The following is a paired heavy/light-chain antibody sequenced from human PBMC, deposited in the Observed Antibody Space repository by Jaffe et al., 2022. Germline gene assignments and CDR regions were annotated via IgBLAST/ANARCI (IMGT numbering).Light chain of an antibody. V-gene: IGLV3-21*04. CDR3: QVWDSSSDLRV. Sequence: SYVLTQPPSVSVAPGKTARITCGGNNIGSKSVHWYQQKPGQAPVLVIYYDSDRPSGIPERFSGSNSGNTATLTISRVEAGDEADYYCQVWDSSSDLRVFGTGTKVTVL. J-gene: IGLJ1*01. CDR1: NIGSKS. CDR2: YDS.
Heavy chain of an antibody. V-gene: IGHV4-59*01. Sequence: QVQLQESGPGLVKPSETLSLTCTVSGGSISSYYWSWIRQPPGKGLEWIGYIYYSGSTNYNPSLKSRVTISVDTSKNQFSLKLSSVTAADTAVYYCAREYSSSSGLYYYYYMDVWGKGTTVTVSS. D-gene: IGHD6-6*01. CDR1: GGSISSYY. CDR3: AREYSSSSGLYYYYYMDV. J-gene: IGHJ6*03. CDR2: IYYSGST.